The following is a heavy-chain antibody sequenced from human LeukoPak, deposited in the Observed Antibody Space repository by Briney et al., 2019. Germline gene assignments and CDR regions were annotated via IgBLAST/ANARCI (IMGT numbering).Heavy chain of an antibody. D-gene: IGHD3-10*02. J-gene: IGHJ6*04. CDR2: ISSSGSTI. Sequence: GGSPRLSCAASGFTFSSYEMNWVRQAPGKGLEWVSYISSSGSTIYYADSVKGRLTISRDNAKNSLYLQMNSLRAEDTAVYYCAELGITMIGGVWGKGTTVTISS. CDR1: GFTFSSYE. V-gene: IGHV3-48*03. CDR3: AELGITMIGGV.